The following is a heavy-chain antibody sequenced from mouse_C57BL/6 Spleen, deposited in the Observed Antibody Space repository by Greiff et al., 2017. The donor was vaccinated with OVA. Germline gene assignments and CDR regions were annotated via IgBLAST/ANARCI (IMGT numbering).Heavy chain of an antibody. D-gene: IGHD2-2*01. CDR2: INYDGSST. Sequence: EVKLVESEGGLVQPGSSMKLSCTASGFTFSDYYMAWVRQVPEKGLEWVANINYDGSSTYYLDSLKSRFIISRDNAKNILYLQMSSLKSEDTATYYCARDGGYDYAMDYWGQGTSVTVSS. V-gene: IGHV5-16*01. J-gene: IGHJ4*01. CDR1: GFTFSDYY. CDR3: ARDGGYDYAMDY.